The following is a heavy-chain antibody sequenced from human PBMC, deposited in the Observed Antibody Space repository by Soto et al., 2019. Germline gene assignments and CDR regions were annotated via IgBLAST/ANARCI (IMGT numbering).Heavy chain of an antibody. J-gene: IGHJ3*02. CDR1: GFTFSSHW. CDR3: ARGVMGAYGLDI. D-gene: IGHD2-21*01. Sequence: EVQLVESGGGLVQPGGSLRLSCVASGFTFSSHWMHWVRQAPGNGLVWVSRISSDGRRTNYADSVKGRFAIFRDNAKNTVYLQMNSLRAEETAVYYCARGVMGAYGLDIWGQVTMVTVSS. CDR2: ISSDGRRT. V-gene: IGHV3-74*01.